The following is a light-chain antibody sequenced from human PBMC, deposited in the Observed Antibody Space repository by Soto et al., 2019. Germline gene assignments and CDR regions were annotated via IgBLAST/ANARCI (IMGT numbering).Light chain of an antibody. CDR1: QSISSW. V-gene: IGKV1-5*01. CDR3: QQYDSYSPS. Sequence: DIQMTQSPSTLSASVGDRVTITCRASQSISSWLAWYQQKSGKAPKLLIYDASSLESGVPSRFSGSGSGTEFTLTISSPQPDDFATYYGQQYDSYSPSFGQGTKLEIK. CDR2: DAS. J-gene: IGKJ2*01.